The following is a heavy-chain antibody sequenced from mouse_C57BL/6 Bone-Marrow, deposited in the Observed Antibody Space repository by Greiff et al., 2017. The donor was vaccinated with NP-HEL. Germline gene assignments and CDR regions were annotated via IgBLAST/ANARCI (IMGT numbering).Heavy chain of an antibody. J-gene: IGHJ3*01. V-gene: IGHV5-6*02. CDR3: ARRGLRRSFAY. CDR2: ISSGGSST. CDR1: GFTFSSYG. Sequence: EVMLVESGGDLVKPGGSLKLSCAASGFTFSSYGLSWVRQTPDKRLEWVATISSGGSSTYYPDSVKGRFPISRDNAKNTLNLQMSSLKSEDTAMYYCARRGLRRSFAYWGQGTLVTVSA. D-gene: IGHD1-1*01.